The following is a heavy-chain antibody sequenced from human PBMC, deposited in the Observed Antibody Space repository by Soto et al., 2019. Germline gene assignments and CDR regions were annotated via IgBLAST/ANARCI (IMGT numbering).Heavy chain of an antibody. D-gene: IGHD3-3*01. CDR1: GGSISSGGYY. Sequence: QVQLQESGPGLVKPSQTLSLTCTVSGGSISSGGYYWSWIRQHPGKGLEWIGYIYYSGSTYYNPSIKSRVTVPVETTRSQFSWKLWSMLAVDTAVVYCARDTIHGYSDYWGQGTLVTVST. V-gene: IGHV4-31*03. CDR2: IYYSGST. CDR3: ARDTIHGYSDY. J-gene: IGHJ4*02.